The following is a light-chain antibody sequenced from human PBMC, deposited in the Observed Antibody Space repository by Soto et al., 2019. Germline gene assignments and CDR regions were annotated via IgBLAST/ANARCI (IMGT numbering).Light chain of an antibody. CDR1: QSISSF. Sequence: EIVLTQSPATLSLSPGERATLSCRASQSISSFLTWYQHKPGQAPRLLIYDASKRATGIPARFSGSGSGTDFTLTISSLEPEDFAVYYCHQRNKWRTFGQGTKVEIK. V-gene: IGKV3-11*01. CDR2: DAS. CDR3: HQRNKWRT. J-gene: IGKJ1*01.